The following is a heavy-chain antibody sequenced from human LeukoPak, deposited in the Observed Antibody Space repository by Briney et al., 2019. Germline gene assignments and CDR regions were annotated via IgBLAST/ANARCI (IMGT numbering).Heavy chain of an antibody. CDR1: GYTFTSYD. D-gene: IGHD1-26*01. CDR2: IIPIFGTA. CDR3: ARAPSGYFDY. Sequence: ASVKVSCKASGYTFTSYDINWVRQATGQGLEWMGGIIPIFGTANYAQKFQGRVTITADESTSTAYMELSSLRSEDTAVYYCARAPSGYFDYWGQGTLVTVSS. V-gene: IGHV1-69*13. J-gene: IGHJ4*02.